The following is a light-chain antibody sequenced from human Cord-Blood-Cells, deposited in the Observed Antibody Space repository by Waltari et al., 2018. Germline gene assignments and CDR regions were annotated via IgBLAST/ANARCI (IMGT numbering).Light chain of an antibody. CDR3: QQSYRTPPT. V-gene: IGKV1-39*01. CDR2: AAY. Sequence: DIQMTQSPSSPSASVRDRVTLTCRASHSSSTYLNWYQQKPGKAPKLLIYAAYSLQSGVPSRCSGSGAGTDFTLTISSLQAEDFASYYCQQSYRTPPTFGQGTKVEIK. CDR1: HSSSTY. J-gene: IGKJ1*01.